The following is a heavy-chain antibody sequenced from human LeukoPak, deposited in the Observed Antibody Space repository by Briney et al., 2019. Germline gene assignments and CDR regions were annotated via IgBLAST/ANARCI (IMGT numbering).Heavy chain of an antibody. J-gene: IGHJ6*04. CDR3: AREGPIRYFEWLLKPTFYGMEV. Sequence: ASVKVSCKASGYTFTSYGISWVRRAPGQGLEWMGWISAYNGNTNYAQKLQGRVTMTTDTSKSTAYMELRRLRSDDTAVYYCAREGPIRYFEWLLKPTFYGMEVWGNGTTVTV. CDR2: ISAYNGNT. CDR1: GYTFTSYG. D-gene: IGHD3-9*01. V-gene: IGHV1-18*04.